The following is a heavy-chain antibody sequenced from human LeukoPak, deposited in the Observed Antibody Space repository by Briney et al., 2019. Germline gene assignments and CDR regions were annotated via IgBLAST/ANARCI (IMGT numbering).Heavy chain of an antibody. CDR2: ISSSSSTI. V-gene: IGHV3-48*01. J-gene: IGHJ5*02. CDR3: ARDWTEAIPYYDFWSCYPNWFDP. CDR1: GFTFSSYS. Sequence: QPGGSLRLSCAASGFTFSSYSMNWVRQAPGKGLEWVSYISSSSSTIYYADSVKGRFTISRDNAKNSLYLKMNSLRAEDTAVYYCARDWTEAIPYYDFWSCYPNWFDPWGQGTLVTVSS. D-gene: IGHD3-3*01.